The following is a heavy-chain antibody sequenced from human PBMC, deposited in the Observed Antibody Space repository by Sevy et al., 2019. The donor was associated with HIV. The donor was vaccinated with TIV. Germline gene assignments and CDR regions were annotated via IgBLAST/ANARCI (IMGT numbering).Heavy chain of an antibody. D-gene: IGHD3-3*01. CDR3: ARGVVIRSYYYYGMDV. V-gene: IGHV4-59*01. CDR2: IYYSGST. CDR1: GGSISSYY. J-gene: IGHJ6*02. Sequence: SETLSLTCTVSGGSISSYYWSWIRQPPGKGLEWIGYIYYSGSTNYNPSLKSRVTISVDTSKNQFSLKLSSVIAADTAVYYCARGVVIRSYYYYGMDVWGQGTTVTVSS.